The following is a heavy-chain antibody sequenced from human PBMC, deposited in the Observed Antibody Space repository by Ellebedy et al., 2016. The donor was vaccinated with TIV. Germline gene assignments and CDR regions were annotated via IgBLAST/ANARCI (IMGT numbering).Heavy chain of an antibody. Sequence: LSLTCAASGFTFSDYFMSWIRQAPGKGLEWVSYISYSSSYTNYADSVKGRFTISRDNAKNSLYLQMNSLRAEDTAVYYCASRSGYRYGFDYWGQGTLVTVSS. V-gene: IGHV3-11*06. J-gene: IGHJ4*02. CDR1: GFTFSDYF. CDR2: ISYSSSYT. CDR3: ASRSGYRYGFDY. D-gene: IGHD5-18*01.